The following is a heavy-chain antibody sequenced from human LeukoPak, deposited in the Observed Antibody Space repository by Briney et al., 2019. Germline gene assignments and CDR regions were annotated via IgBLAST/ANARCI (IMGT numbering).Heavy chain of an antibody. CDR2: IYSGGST. D-gene: IGHD6-13*01. J-gene: IGHJ4*02. CDR3: ARVDSRTAQFDY. CDR1: GFNVSSNH. V-gene: IGHV3-66*01. Sequence: GGSVRLSCAVAGFNVSSNHLNWVRQGPGKGPEWVSVIYSGGSTYYADSVKGRFTISRDNSKNTLYLQMNSLRAEDTAVYHCARVDSRTAQFDYWGQGTLVTVSS.